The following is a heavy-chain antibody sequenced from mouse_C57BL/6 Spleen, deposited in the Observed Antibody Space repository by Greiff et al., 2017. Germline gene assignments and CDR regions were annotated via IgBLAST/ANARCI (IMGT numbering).Heavy chain of an antibody. V-gene: IGHV1-50*01. D-gene: IGHD2-12*01. CDR1: GYTFTSYW. Sequence: QVQLQQPGAELVKPGASVKLSCKASGYTFTSYWMQWVKQRPGQGLEWIGEIDPSDSYTNYNQKFKGKATLTVDTSSSTAYMQLSILTSEDSAVYYCARDYKGDYFDYWGQGTTLTVSS. CDR2: IDPSDSYT. J-gene: IGHJ2*01. CDR3: ARDYKGDYFDY.